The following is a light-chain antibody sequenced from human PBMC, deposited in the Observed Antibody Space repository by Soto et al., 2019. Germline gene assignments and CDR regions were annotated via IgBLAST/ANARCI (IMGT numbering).Light chain of an antibody. CDR2: DAS. Sequence: DIQMTQPPSTLSASVGDRVTITCRASQNIRSWLAWYQQKPGKAPKLLIYDASNLESGVPSRFRGSGSGTRFTFTISSLQPDDFATYYCQQYNGYSYTFGQGTRLEIK. V-gene: IGKV1-5*01. J-gene: IGKJ5*01. CDR1: QNIRSW. CDR3: QQYNGYSYT.